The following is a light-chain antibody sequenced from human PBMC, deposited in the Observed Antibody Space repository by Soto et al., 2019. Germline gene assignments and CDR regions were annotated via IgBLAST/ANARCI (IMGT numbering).Light chain of an antibody. V-gene: IGKV3-15*01. CDR3: QQRSNWPPIT. Sequence: EIVMTQSPATLSVSPGERATLSCRASQSISSLLAWYQQKPGQAPRLLIYGASTRATGIPARFTGSGSGTEFTLTISSLQSEDFAVYYCQQRSNWPPITFGQGTRLEI. CDR2: GAS. J-gene: IGKJ5*01. CDR1: QSISSL.